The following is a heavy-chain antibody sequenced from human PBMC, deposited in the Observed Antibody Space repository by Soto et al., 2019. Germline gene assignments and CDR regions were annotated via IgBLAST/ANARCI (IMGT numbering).Heavy chain of an antibody. CDR3: AKDMRSDGVWDIDF. V-gene: IGHV3-23*01. CDR2: INGGDGPT. J-gene: IGHJ4*02. D-gene: IGHD2-8*01. CDR1: GVNFNHYT. Sequence: VQLLESGGDLVQPGGSLRLSCAASGVNFNHYTMSWVRQVPGKGLEWDSGINGGDGPTYYADSVKGRFTISRDNSRNPLSLQINSLRAEDTAMYYCAKDMRSDGVWDIDFWGQGAMVTVS.